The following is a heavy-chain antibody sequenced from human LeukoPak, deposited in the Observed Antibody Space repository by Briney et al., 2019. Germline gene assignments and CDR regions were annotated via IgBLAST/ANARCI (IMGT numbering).Heavy chain of an antibody. J-gene: IGHJ4*02. CDR2: ISSRNEAI. Sequence: GGSLRLSCAASGFTFSSYHMNWVRQAPGKGLEWVSYISSRNEAIYYADSVKGRFTISRDNAKNSLYLQMNSLRAEDTAVYYCARDWTLGLTTVTIWGQGTLVTVSS. V-gene: IGHV3-48*01. D-gene: IGHD4-17*01. CDR3: ARDWTLGLTTVTI. CDR1: GFTFSSYH.